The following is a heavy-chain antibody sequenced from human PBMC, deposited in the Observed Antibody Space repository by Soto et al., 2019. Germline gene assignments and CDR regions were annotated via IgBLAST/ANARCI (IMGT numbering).Heavy chain of an antibody. D-gene: IGHD3-10*01. CDR1: GGSLSGYY. V-gene: IGHV4-34*09. Sequence: TLSLTRAVYGGSLSGYYLSWIRQPPGKGLEWIGEINHSGSTNYNPSLKSRVTISVDTSKNQFSLKLSSVTAADTAVYYCARERITMVRGVNVNWFDPWGQGTLVTVSS. J-gene: IGHJ5*02. CDR2: INHSGST. CDR3: ARERITMVRGVNVNWFDP.